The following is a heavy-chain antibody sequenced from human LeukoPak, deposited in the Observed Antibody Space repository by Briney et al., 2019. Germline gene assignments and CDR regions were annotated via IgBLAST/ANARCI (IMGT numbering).Heavy chain of an antibody. Sequence: SETLSLTCAVYGGSFSGYYWSWIRQPPGKGLEWIGEINHSGSTNYNPSLKSRVTMSVDTSKNQFSLKLSSVTAADTAVYYCARDGTTWGQGTLVTVSS. J-gene: IGHJ5*02. V-gene: IGHV4-34*01. D-gene: IGHD1-26*01. CDR2: INHSGST. CDR3: ARDGTT. CDR1: GGSFSGYY.